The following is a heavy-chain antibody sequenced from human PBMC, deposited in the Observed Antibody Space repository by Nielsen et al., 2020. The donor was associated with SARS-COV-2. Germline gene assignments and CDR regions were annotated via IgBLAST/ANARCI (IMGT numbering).Heavy chain of an antibody. V-gene: IGHV3-53*01. J-gene: IGHJ4*02. CDR2: TYSGGNR. Sequence: GGTLRLTCTASGFTVSDDDMSWVSQAPGKGMEWVSVTYSGGNRHYSDSVKGRFTITRDISKNTLHLQMNSLGAEDTAVYYCTRDQTFWSGAYMCDWGQGTLVTVSS. CDR1: GFTVSDDD. D-gene: IGHD3-3*01. CDR3: TRDQTFWSGAYMCD.